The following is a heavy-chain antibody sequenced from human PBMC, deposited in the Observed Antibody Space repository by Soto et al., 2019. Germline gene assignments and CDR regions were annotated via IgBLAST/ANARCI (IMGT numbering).Heavy chain of an antibody. CDR1: GFSVSSSH. Sequence: PGGSLRLSCAVSGFSVSSSHMNWVRQAPGKGLEWVSVIYSGGSTYYAVSVKGRFTISRDNSKNTVYLQMNSLRADDTAIYYCAKDLKVPSYWGQGTLVTVSS. J-gene: IGHJ4*02. V-gene: IGHV3-53*01. CDR3: AKDLKVPSY. CDR2: IYSGGST.